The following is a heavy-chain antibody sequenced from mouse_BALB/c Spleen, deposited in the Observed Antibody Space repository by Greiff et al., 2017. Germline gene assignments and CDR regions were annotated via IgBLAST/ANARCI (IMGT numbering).Heavy chain of an antibody. Sequence: EVMLVESGGGLVKLGGSLKLSCAASGFTFSSYYMSWVRQTPEKRLELVAAINSNGGSTYYPDTVKGRFTISRDNAKNTLYLQMRSLKSEDTALYFCARREGLRYAMDYWGQGTSVTVSS. CDR3: ARREGLRYAMDY. CDR2: INSNGGST. D-gene: IGHD2-4*01. CDR1: GFTFSSYY. J-gene: IGHJ4*01. V-gene: IGHV5-6-2*01.